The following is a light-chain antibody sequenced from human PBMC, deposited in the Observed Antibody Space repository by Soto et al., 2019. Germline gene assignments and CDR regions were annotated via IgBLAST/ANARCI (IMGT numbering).Light chain of an antibody. CDR1: QSISNN. CDR2: GAS. J-gene: IGKJ1*01. Sequence: EIVMTQSPATLSVSPGERAPLSCRASQSISNNFAWFQQKPGQVPRLLIYGASNRATGVSARFSGSGSGTEFTLTISSLQSEDFAVYYCLQYHYWWTFGQGTKVDIK. V-gene: IGKV3-15*01. CDR3: LQYHYWWT.